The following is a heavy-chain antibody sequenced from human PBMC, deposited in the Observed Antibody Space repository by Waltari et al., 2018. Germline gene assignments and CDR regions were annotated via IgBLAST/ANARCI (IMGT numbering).Heavy chain of an antibody. V-gene: IGHV4-38-2*01. J-gene: IGHJ4*02. CDR2: IYHSGST. CDR3: ARQGGYYDSSGYYYYFDY. Sequence: QVQLQESGPGLVKPSETLSLTCAVSGYSISSGYYWGWIRQPPGKGLEWIGSIYHSGSTYYNPSLKSLVTISVDTSKNQFSLKLSSVTAADTAVYYCARQGGYYDSSGYYYYFDYWGQGTLVTVSS. D-gene: IGHD3-22*01. CDR1: GYSISSGYY.